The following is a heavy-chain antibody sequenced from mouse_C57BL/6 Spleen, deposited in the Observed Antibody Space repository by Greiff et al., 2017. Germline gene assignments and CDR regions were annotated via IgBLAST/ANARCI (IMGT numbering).Heavy chain of an antibody. J-gene: IGHJ2*01. CDR3: GKECYGSSDVYG. Sequence: EVQLMESGGGLVKPGGSLKLSCAASGFTFSDYGMHWVRQAPENGLEWVAYISSGNSTNYYEDTVKGRFTISRDNAKNTLFLQMTRLRSEDTAMYYCGKECYGSSDVYGWGKGITLTFAS. CDR1: GFTFSDYG. CDR2: ISSGNSTN. V-gene: IGHV5-17*01. D-gene: IGHD1-1*01.